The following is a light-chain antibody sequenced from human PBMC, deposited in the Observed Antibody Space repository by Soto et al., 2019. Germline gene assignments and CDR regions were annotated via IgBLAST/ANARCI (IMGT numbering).Light chain of an antibody. Sequence: EIVMTQSPATLSVSPEERATLSCRASQSVSGNLAWYQQKPGQAPRLLIYGASTRATGIPARFSGSGSGTEFTLTISSLQSEDFAIYYCQQYNNWPPVTFGPGTKVDIK. J-gene: IGKJ3*01. CDR1: QSVSGN. V-gene: IGKV3-15*01. CDR2: GAS. CDR3: QQYNNWPPVT.